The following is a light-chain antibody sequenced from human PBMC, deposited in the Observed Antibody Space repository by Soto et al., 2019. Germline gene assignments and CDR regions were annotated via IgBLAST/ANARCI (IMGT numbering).Light chain of an antibody. Sequence: DIQMTQSPSTLSASVGDTVTITCRASQSISAWLAWYQQKPGKAPKLLIYKASSLESGVPSRFSGSGSGTELTLTISSLQPDDFATDYCQQYNNYGSWTFGQGTKVEIK. J-gene: IGKJ1*01. V-gene: IGKV1-5*03. CDR2: KAS. CDR1: QSISAW. CDR3: QQYNNYGSWT.